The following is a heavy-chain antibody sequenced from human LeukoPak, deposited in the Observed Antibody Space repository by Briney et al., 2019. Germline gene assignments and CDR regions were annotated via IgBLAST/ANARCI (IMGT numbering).Heavy chain of an antibody. CDR3: ARIGYGSGSPTNL. Sequence: PSETLSLTCTVSGGSISSYYWSWIRQPPGKGLEWIGYIYYSGSTNYNPSLKSRVTISVDTSKNQFSLKLSSVTAADTAVYYCARIGYGSGSPTNLWGQGTLVTVSS. D-gene: IGHD3-10*01. CDR1: GGSISSYY. V-gene: IGHV4-59*01. CDR2: IYYSGST. J-gene: IGHJ5*02.